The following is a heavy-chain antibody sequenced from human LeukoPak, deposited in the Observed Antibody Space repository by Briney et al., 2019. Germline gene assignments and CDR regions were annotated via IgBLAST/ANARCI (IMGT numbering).Heavy chain of an antibody. V-gene: IGHV3-9*01. CDR3: AKDISPTNVGYFDY. Sequence: GGSLRLSCAAPGLTFDVYAMTWVRKAQGKGLGGVPGISWNSGSIGYADSVKGRFTISRDNAKNSLYLQMNSLRAEDTALYYCAKDISPTNVGYFDYWGQGTLVTVSS. CDR1: GLTFDVYA. CDR2: ISWNSGSI. D-gene: IGHD2-8*01. J-gene: IGHJ4*02.